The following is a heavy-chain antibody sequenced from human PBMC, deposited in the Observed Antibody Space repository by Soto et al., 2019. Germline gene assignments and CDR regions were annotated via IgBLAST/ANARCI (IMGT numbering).Heavy chain of an antibody. V-gene: IGHV4-30-4*01. CDR3: ARVVTVTTPYYFDY. Sequence: TLSLTCTVSGVSISSGDYYWSWIRHPPGKGLEWIGYIYYSGSTYYNPSLKSRVTISVDTSKNQFSLKLSSVTAADTAVYYCARVVTVTTPYYFDYWGQGTLVTVSS. CDR2: IYYSGST. D-gene: IGHD4-17*01. CDR1: GVSISSGDYY. J-gene: IGHJ4*02.